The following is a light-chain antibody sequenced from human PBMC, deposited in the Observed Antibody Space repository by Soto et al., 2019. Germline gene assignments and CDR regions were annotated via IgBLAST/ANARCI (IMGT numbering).Light chain of an antibody. J-gene: IGKJ1*01. CDR2: ATS. CDR3: QEYGTSRT. Sequence: IVLTQSPCTLSLSPGETATLSCRASQTVSNSFLGWYQQRPGQAPRLLMIATSKTAPGIPDRFSGSGSGTDFTLTISRLEPEDFAVYYCQEYGTSRTFGQGTKVDI. V-gene: IGKV3-20*01. CDR1: QTVSNSF.